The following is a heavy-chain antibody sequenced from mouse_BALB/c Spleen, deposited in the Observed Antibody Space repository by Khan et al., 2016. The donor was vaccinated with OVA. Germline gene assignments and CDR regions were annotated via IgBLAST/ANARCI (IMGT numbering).Heavy chain of an antibody. Sequence: VQLQESGAELVRPGTSVKMSCKAAGYTFTNYWIGWIKQRPGHGLEWIGDIYPGNGNTNYNEKFQGKATLTADTSSSPAYMQLSSLTSDDSAIYDCARPYDYGVGNATRDEWGQGTSVTVSS. D-gene: IGHD1-1*01. J-gene: IGHJ4*01. CDR2: IYPGNGNT. V-gene: IGHV1-63*02. CDR1: GYTFTNYW. CDR3: ARPYDYGVGNATRDE.